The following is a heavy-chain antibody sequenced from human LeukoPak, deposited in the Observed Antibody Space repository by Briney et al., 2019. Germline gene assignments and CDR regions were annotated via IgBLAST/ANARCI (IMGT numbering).Heavy chain of an antibody. Sequence: GGSLILSCAASGFTFTTYTMNWVRQAPGKGLEWISSISSSSDYIYYADSVRGRFTVSRDNSKNSLFLQMNSLRAEDTAVYYCAREVPAAMSGFDIWGQGTMVTVSS. D-gene: IGHD2-2*01. CDR2: ISSSSDYI. CDR1: GFTFTTYT. V-gene: IGHV3-21*01. J-gene: IGHJ3*02. CDR3: AREVPAAMSGFDI.